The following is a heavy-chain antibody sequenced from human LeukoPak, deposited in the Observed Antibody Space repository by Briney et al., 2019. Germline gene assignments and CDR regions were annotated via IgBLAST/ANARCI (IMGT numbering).Heavy chain of an antibody. Sequence: GSLRLSCAASGFTVSSNYMSWVRQAPGKGLEWVSVIYSGGSTYYADSVKGRFTISRDNSKNTLYLQMNSLRAEDTAVYYCAREPTGYSYANDYWGQGTLVTVSS. CDR3: AREPTGYSYANDY. CDR2: IYSGGST. J-gene: IGHJ4*02. D-gene: IGHD5-18*01. CDR1: GFTVSSNY. V-gene: IGHV3-53*01.